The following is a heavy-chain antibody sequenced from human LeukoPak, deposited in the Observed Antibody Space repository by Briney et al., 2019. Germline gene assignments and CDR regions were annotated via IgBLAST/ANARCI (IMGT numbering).Heavy chain of an antibody. CDR2: ISSSGSTI. CDR1: VFTFSSYE. CDR3: ARDRAVAYDY. Sequence: GGSLTLCCAASVFTFSSYEMNSVRQAPGKGLEWVSYISSSGSTIYYADSVNGRFTISRDNAKNSLYLQMNSLRAEDTAVYYCARDRAVAYDYWGQGTLVTVSS. J-gene: IGHJ4*02. D-gene: IGHD6-19*01. V-gene: IGHV3-48*03.